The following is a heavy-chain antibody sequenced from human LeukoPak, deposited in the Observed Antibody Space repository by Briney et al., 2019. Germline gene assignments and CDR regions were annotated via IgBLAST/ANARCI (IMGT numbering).Heavy chain of an antibody. CDR3: ARRPFYCSSTSCHGGAFDI. J-gene: IGHJ3*02. Sequence: SETLSLTCTVSGGSISSYYWSWIRQPPGKGLEWIGYIYYSGSTNYNPSLKSRVTISVDTSKNQFSLKLSCVTAADTAVYYCARRPFYCSSTSCHGGAFDIWGQGTMVTVSS. D-gene: IGHD2-2*01. V-gene: IGHV4-59*08. CDR2: IYYSGST. CDR1: GGSISSYY.